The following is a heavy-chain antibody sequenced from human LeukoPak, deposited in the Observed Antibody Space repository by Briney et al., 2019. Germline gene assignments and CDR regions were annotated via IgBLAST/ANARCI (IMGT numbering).Heavy chain of an antibody. CDR1: GGTFSSYA. CDR2: IIPIFGTA. V-gene: IGHV1-69*05. D-gene: IGHD3-10*01. J-gene: IGHJ4*02. Sequence: SVKVSCKASGGTFSSYAISWVRQAPGQGLEWMGRIIPIFGTANYAQKFQGRVTITTDESTSTAYMELSSLRSEDTAVYYCARGVNGPGNGVNHYWGQGTLVTVSS. CDR3: ARGVNGPGNGVNHY.